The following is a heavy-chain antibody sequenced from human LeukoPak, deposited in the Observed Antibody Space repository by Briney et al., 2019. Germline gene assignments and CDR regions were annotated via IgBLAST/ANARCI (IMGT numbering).Heavy chain of an antibody. Sequence: GGSLRLSCAASGFTFSSYGMHWVRQAPGNGLEWVAVIWYDGSNKYYADSVKGRFTISRDNSKNTLYLQMNSLRAEDTAVYYCAREGYCSSTSCYASDAFDIWGQGTMVTVSS. CDR2: IWYDGSNK. J-gene: IGHJ3*02. V-gene: IGHV3-33*01. CDR1: GFTFSSYG. CDR3: AREGYCSSTSCYASDAFDI. D-gene: IGHD2-2*01.